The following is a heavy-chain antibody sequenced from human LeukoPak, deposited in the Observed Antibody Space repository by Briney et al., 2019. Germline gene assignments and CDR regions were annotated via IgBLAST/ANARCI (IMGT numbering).Heavy chain of an antibody. Sequence: GGSLRLSCAASGFTFSSYSMNWVRQAPGKGLEWVSYISSSSTIYYADSVKGRFTISRDNAKNSLYLQMNSLRAEDTAVYYCARDNRYDYVWGSYSPTLDYWGQGTLVTVSS. J-gene: IGHJ4*02. CDR2: ISSSSTI. CDR3: ARDNRYDYVWGSYSPTLDY. CDR1: GFTFSSYS. D-gene: IGHD3-16*01. V-gene: IGHV3-48*01.